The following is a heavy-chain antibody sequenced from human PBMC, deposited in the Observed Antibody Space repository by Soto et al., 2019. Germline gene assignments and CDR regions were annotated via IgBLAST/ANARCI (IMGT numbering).Heavy chain of an antibody. CDR3: ARDQFVVVPAAIEDYYYGMDV. Sequence: SETLSLTCAVSGYSISSGYYWGWIRQPPGKGLEWIGSIYHSGSTYYNPSLKSRVTISVDTSKNQFSLKLSSVTAADTAVYYCARDQFVVVPAAIEDYYYGMDVWGQGTTVTVSS. CDR1: GYSISSGYY. J-gene: IGHJ6*02. D-gene: IGHD2-2*02. CDR2: IYHSGST. V-gene: IGHV4-38-2*02.